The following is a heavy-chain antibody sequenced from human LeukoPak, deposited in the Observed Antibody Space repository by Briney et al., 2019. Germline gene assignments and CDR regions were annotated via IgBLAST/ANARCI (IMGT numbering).Heavy chain of an antibody. CDR3: AIKLSSGGF. D-gene: IGHD1-26*01. Sequence: ASVKVSCKASGYTFSSYYMHWVRQATGQGLEWMGWVNPNSANTAYAQKFQGRVTMTRNTSISTAYMELSSLRSEDTAVYYCAIKLSSGGFWGQGTLVTVSS. V-gene: IGHV1-8*01. CDR1: GYTFSSYY. J-gene: IGHJ4*02. CDR2: VNPNSANT.